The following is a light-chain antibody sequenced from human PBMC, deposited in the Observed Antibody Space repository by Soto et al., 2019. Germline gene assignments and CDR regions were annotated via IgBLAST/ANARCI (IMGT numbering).Light chain of an antibody. J-gene: IGKJ4*01. CDR2: AAS. CDR1: QGIGND. CDR3: LQDNNYPLT. Sequence: IQMTQSPSTLSASVGDRVTITCRASQGIGNDLGWYQQKSGKAPKLLIYAASNLQSGVPSRFSGSGSGTDFTLTISGLRPEDVATYYCLQDNNYPLTFGGGTKVDIK. V-gene: IGKV1-6*01.